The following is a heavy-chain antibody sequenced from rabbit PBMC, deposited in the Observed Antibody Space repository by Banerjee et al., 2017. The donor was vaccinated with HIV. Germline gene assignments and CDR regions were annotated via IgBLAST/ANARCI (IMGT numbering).Heavy chain of an antibody. V-gene: IGHV1S45*01. Sequence: QEQVKESGGGLVQPGGSLKLSCKASGFTLSSYYMNWVRQAPGKGLEWIACINALTGKAVYASWAKGRFTISKTSSTTVTLQMTSLTAADTATYFCARETSSGWGVVSYYFNLWGPGTLVTVS. CDR2: INALTGKA. CDR1: GFTLSSYYM. CDR3: ARETSSGWGVVSYYFNL. J-gene: IGHJ4*01. D-gene: IGHD4-1*01.